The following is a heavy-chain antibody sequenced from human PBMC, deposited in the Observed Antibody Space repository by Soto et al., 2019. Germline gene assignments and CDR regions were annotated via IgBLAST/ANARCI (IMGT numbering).Heavy chain of an antibody. CDR2: ISWNSGSI. Sequence: PGGSLRLSCAASGFTFDDYAMHWVRQAPGKGLEWVSGISWNSGSIGYADSVKGRFTISRDNAKNSLYLQMNSLRAEDTAVYYCAREDTAMAFDYWGQGTLVTVSS. CDR3: AREDTAMAFDY. V-gene: IGHV3-9*01. J-gene: IGHJ4*02. D-gene: IGHD5-18*01. CDR1: GFTFDDYA.